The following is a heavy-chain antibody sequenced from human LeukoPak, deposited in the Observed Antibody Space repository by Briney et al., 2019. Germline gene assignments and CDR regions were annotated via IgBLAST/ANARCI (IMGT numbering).Heavy chain of an antibody. CDR3: VILVGASGAFDI. V-gene: IGHV4-39*07. Sequence: SETLSLTCTVSGDSISSSSYFWAWIRQPPGKGLGWIASITYSGSTYYNPSLKSRVTISVDTSKKQFSLGLSSVTAADTALYYGVILVGASGAFDIWGHGPTVTVSS. D-gene: IGHD1-26*01. CDR2: ITYSGST. J-gene: IGHJ3*02. CDR1: GDSISSSSYF.